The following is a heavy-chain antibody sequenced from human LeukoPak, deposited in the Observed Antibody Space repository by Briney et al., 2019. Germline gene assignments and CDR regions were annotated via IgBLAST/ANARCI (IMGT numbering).Heavy chain of an antibody. CDR2: INAGNGNT. J-gene: IGHJ6*02. V-gene: IGHV1-3*01. CDR1: GYTFTSYA. CDR3: ARGVVPAAIWEGYYYGMDV. D-gene: IGHD2-2*01. Sequence: ASVKVSCKASGYTFTSYAMHWVRQAPGQRLEWMGWINAGNGNTKYSQKFQGRVTITRDTSASTAYMELSSLRSEDTVVYYCARGVVPAAIWEGYYYGMDVWGQGTTVTVSS.